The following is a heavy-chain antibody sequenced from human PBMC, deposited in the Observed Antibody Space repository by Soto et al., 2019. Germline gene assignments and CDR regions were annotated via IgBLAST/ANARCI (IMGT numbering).Heavy chain of an antibody. J-gene: IGHJ6*02. V-gene: IGHV3-30-3*01. CDR1: GFTFSSNA. Sequence: PGGSLRLSCAASGFTFSSNAMHWVRQAPGKGLEWVAVISHDGSKKYYADSVKGRFTISRDNSKSTLYLQMNSLRAEDTALYYCAKGRSYYYYYGVDVWGQGTTVTVSS. CDR3: AKGRSYYYYYGVDV. CDR2: ISHDGSKK.